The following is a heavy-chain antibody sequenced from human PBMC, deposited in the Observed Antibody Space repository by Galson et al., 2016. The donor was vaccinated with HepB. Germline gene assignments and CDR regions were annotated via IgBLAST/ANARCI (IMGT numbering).Heavy chain of an antibody. J-gene: IGHJ6*03. CDR1: GDSVSGNTSV. Sequence: CAISGDSVSGNTSVWNWIRQSPSRGLEWLGRTYYMSKWYNDYAVFVKSRITINSDTSENQFSLQLNSVTPEDTAVYYCVGGLRDRGYHYYMDVWGKGTTVTVSS. CDR3: VGGLRDRGYHYYMDV. CDR2: TYYMSKWYN. D-gene: IGHD3-16*01. V-gene: IGHV6-1*01.